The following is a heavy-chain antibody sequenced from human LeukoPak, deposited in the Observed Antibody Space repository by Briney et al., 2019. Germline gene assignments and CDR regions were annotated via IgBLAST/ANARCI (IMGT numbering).Heavy chain of an antibody. D-gene: IGHD3-3*01. J-gene: IGHJ5*02. CDR3: AKDSGKYDFWSGYYSLGNWFDP. V-gene: IGHV3-7*01. Sequence: GGSLRLSCAVSGLTFSSSWMDWVRQAPGKGLEWVASINPEGSEKYSADSVKGRFTISRDNSKNTLYLQMNSLRAEDTAVYYCAKDSGKYDFWSGYYSLGNWFDPWGQGTLVTVSS. CDR2: INPEGSEK. CDR1: GLTFSSSW.